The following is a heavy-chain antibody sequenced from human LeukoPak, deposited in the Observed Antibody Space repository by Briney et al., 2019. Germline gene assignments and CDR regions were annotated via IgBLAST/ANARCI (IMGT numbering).Heavy chain of an antibody. CDR3: ARDKKDCYDSSGYYYFAFDI. Sequence: SETLSLTCTVSGGSIRSYYWSWIRQPPVKGLEWIGHIYYSGSTNYNPSLKSRVTISVDTSKNQFSLKLSSVTAADTAVYYCARDKKDCYDSSGYYYFAFDIWGQGTMVNVSS. J-gene: IGHJ3*02. CDR1: GGSIRSYY. V-gene: IGHV4-59*01. D-gene: IGHD3-22*01. CDR2: IYYSGST.